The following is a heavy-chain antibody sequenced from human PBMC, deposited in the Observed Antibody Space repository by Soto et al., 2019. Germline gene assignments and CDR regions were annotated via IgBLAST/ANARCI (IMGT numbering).Heavy chain of an antibody. J-gene: IGHJ3*02. CDR1: GGSISSYY. V-gene: IGHV4-59*08. D-gene: IGHD3-16*01. Sequence: QVQLQESGPGLVKPSETLSLTCTVSGGSISSYYWRWIRQPPGKGLEWIGYIYYSGSTKYNPSLKSRVTISVDTSKNQFSLKLSSVTAADTAVYYCARRYGWAFDIWGQWTMVTVSS. CDR2: IYYSGST. CDR3: ARRYGWAFDI.